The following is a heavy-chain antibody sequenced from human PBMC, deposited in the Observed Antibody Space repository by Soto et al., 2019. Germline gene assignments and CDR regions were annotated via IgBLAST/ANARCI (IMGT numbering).Heavy chain of an antibody. CDR1: GYSFTSYW. D-gene: IGHD6-19*01. CDR3: ARLGSSGSDGLYYYYGMEV. J-gene: IGHJ6*02. Sequence: GESLKISCKGSGYSFTSYWIGWVRQMPGKGLEWIGIIYPGDSDTRYSPSFQGQVTISADKSIRTAYLQWSSLKASDTAMYYCARLGSSGSDGLYYYYGMEVWGQGTKVTVSS. CDR2: IYPGDSDT. V-gene: IGHV5-51*01.